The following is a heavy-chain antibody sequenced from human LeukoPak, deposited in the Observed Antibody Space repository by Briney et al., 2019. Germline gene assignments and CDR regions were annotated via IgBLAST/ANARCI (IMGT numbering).Heavy chain of an antibody. CDR2: VYYTGNT. V-gene: IGHV4-39*01. CDR1: GDSISYHNYY. J-gene: IGHJ3*01. Sequence: SETLSLTCAVSGDSISYHNYYWDWIRQPPGKGLGWIGTVYYTGNTSYNPSLKSRVAISVDTSKNQFTLQLTSMTAADTAVYYCARLRAMAGHRGGFDFWGRGTMVTVSS. D-gene: IGHD6-19*01. CDR3: ARLRAMAGHRGGFDF.